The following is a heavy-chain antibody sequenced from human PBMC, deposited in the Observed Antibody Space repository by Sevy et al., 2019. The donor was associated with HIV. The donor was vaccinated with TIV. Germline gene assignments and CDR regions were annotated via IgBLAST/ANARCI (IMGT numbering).Heavy chain of an antibody. Sequence: KQSQTLSLTCTVPGGSISSYYWSWIRQPAGKGLEWIGRIYTSGSTNYNPSLKSRVTMSVDTSKNQFSLKLGSVTAADTAVYYCARDEGVVVAAASPFAYRGQGTLVTVSS. J-gene: IGHJ4*02. V-gene: IGHV4-4*07. CDR2: IYTSGST. D-gene: IGHD2-2*01. CDR3: ARDEGVVVAAASPFAY. CDR1: GGSISSYY.